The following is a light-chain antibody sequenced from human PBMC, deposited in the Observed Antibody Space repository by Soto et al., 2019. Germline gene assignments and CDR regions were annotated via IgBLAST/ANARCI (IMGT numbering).Light chain of an antibody. J-gene: IGLJ2*01. CDR1: SSNIGAGYD. Sequence: QSVLTQTPSVSGAPGQKITMSCTGSSSNIGAGYDVHWYQQVPGTAPRLLIYADNNRPSGVPDRFSASKSGASASLAITGLQGEDEADYYCGSKAGSNKHVVFGGGTKLTVL. CDR3: GSKAGSNKHVV. CDR2: ADN. V-gene: IGLV1-40*01.